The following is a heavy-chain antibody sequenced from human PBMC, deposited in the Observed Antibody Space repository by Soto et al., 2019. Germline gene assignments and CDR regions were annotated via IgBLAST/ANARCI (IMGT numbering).Heavy chain of an antibody. D-gene: IGHD6-19*01. V-gene: IGHV4-38-2*02. Sequence: PSETLSLTCTVSGDSISSGSYCGWIRQPPGEGPEWIASIYHGGTTFYNPSLKSRISISVDTSKNQFSLRLTSVTAADTATYYCARVHVMVVAGGTFDYWGPGTLVTVSS. J-gene: IGHJ4*03. CDR3: ARVHVMVVAGGTFDY. CDR2: IYHGGTT. CDR1: GDSISSGSY.